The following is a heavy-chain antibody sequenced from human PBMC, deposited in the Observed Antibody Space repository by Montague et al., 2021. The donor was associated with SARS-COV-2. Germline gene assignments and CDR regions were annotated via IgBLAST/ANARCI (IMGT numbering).Heavy chain of an antibody. D-gene: IGHD2-2*01. CDR2: TYYRSKWYN. Sequence: CAISGDSVSSNIATWKWIRQSPSRGLEWLGRTYYRSKWYNDYAESVKSRITIDPDTPKHQFSLHLNSVTPEDTAVYYCARIPVGSKYYFDFWGQGTLVTVSS. V-gene: IGHV6-1*01. J-gene: IGHJ4*02. CDR1: GDSVSSNIAT. CDR3: ARIPVGSKYYFDF.